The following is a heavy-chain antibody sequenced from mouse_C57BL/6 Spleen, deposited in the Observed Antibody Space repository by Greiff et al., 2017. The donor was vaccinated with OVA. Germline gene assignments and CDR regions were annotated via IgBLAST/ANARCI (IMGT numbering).Heavy chain of an antibody. CDR3: ARSWDYGSSQFAY. J-gene: IGHJ3*01. V-gene: IGHV5-17*01. CDR1: GFTFSDYG. CDR2: ISSGSSTI. D-gene: IGHD1-1*01. Sequence: EVKLVESGGGLVKPGGSLKLSCAASGFTFSDYGMHWVRQAPEKGLEWVAYISSGSSTIYYADTVKGRFTISRDNAKNTLFLQMTSLRSEDTAMYYCARSWDYGSSQFAYWGQGTLVTVSA.